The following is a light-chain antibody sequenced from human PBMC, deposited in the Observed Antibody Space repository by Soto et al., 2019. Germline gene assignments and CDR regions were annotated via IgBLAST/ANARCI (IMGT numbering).Light chain of an antibody. Sequence: QSALTQPPSASGSPGQSVTISCTGTSSDVGAYKYVSWYQQYPGKAPKLMIYEVTKRPSGVPDRFSGSKSGSTASLTVSGLQADDEADYYCTSYVGNDIWVFGGGTKLTVL. CDR1: SSDVGAYKY. V-gene: IGLV2-8*01. J-gene: IGLJ3*02. CDR3: TSYVGNDIWV. CDR2: EVT.